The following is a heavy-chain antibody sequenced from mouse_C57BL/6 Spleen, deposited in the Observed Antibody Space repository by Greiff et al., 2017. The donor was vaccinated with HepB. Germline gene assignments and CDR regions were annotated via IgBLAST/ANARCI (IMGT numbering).Heavy chain of an antibody. Sequence: QVQLQQSGAELVKPGASVKISCKASGYAFSSYWMNWVKQRPGKGLEWIGQIYPGDGDTNYNGKFKGKATLTADKSSSTAYMQLSSLTSEDSAVYFCAREIAGDWYFDVWGTGTTVTVSS. CDR3: AREIAGDWYFDV. J-gene: IGHJ1*03. CDR2: IYPGDGDT. CDR1: GYAFSSYW. V-gene: IGHV1-80*01. D-gene: IGHD1-1*01.